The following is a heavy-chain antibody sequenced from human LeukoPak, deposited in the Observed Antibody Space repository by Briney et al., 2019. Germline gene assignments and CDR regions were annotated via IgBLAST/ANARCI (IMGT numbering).Heavy chain of an antibody. CDR2: MNPNSGNT. Sequence: ASVKVSCKASGYTFTSYDINWMRQATGQGLEWMGWMNPNSGNTGYAQKFQGRVTMTRNTSISTAYMELSSLRSEDTAVYYCARTYCTNGVCLDYWGQGTLVTVSS. D-gene: IGHD2-8*01. J-gene: IGHJ4*02. CDR1: GYTFTSYD. CDR3: ARTYCTNGVCLDY. V-gene: IGHV1-8*01.